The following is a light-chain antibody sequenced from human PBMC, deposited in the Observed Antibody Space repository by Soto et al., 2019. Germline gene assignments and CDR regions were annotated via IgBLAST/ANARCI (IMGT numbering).Light chain of an antibody. J-gene: IGLJ7*01. CDR3: CSYAGGNTLAV. CDR1: SRDVGGYDY. V-gene: IGLV2-8*01. Sequence: QSVLTQPPSASGSPGQSVTISCTGTSRDVGGYDYVSWYQQHPGKAPKLMIYEVSKRPSGVPDRFSGSKSGNTASLTVSGLQAEDEADYYCCSYAGGNTLAVFGGGTQLTVL. CDR2: EVS.